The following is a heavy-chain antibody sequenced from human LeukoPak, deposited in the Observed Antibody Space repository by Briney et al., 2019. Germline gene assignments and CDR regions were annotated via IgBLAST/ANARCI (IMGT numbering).Heavy chain of an antibody. Sequence: PGGSLRLSCAASGFTFSSYAMSWVRQAPGKGLEWVSAISGSGGSTYYADSVKGRFTISRDNSKNTPYLQMNSLRAEDTAVYYCAKDRRYYDFWSGHSYYYYYMDVWGKGTTVTVSS. D-gene: IGHD3-3*01. V-gene: IGHV3-23*01. CDR2: ISGSGGST. J-gene: IGHJ6*03. CDR1: GFTFSSYA. CDR3: AKDRRYYDFWSGHSYYYYYMDV.